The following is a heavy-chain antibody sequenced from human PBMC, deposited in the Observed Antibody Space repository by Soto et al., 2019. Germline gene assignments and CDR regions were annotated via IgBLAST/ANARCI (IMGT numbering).Heavy chain of an antibody. CDR1: GGSISSYY. Sequence: SETLSLTCTVSGGSISSYYWSWIRQPPGKGLEWIGYIYYSGSTNYNPSLKSRVTISVDTSKNQFSLKLSSVTAADTAVYYCARRGLPARRSYMDVWGKGTTVTVSS. V-gene: IGHV4-59*08. D-gene: IGHD2-2*01. CDR2: IYYSGST. J-gene: IGHJ6*03. CDR3: ARRGLPARRSYMDV.